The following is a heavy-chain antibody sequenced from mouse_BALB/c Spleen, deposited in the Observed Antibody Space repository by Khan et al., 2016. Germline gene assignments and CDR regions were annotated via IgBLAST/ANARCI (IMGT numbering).Heavy chain of an antibody. J-gene: IGHJ3*01. CDR3: ARWCYYYGSSYGWFAY. CDR2: INPNTGYT. CDR1: GYTFTDYW. Sequence: QVQLQQSGAELAKPGASVKMSCKASGYTFTDYWMHWVKQRPGQGLEWSGYINPNTGYTEYNQKFKDKATLTADKSYSTAYMQLSSLTSEDSAFYYCARWCYYYGSSYGWFAYWGQGTLVTVSS. D-gene: IGHD1-1*01. V-gene: IGHV1-7*01.